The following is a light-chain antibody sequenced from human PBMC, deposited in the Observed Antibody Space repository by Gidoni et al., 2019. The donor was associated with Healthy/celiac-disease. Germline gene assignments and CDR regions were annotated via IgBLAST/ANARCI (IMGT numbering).Light chain of an antibody. Sequence: DIQMTQSHSTLSASVGDRVTITCRASQSISSWVAWYQQKPGKAPKLLIYKASSLESGVPSRFSGSGSRTEFTLTISSLQPDDFSTYYCQQYNSYSGGFTFGPGTKVDIK. V-gene: IGKV1-5*03. CDR1: QSISSW. CDR3: QQYNSYSGGFT. CDR2: KAS. J-gene: IGKJ3*01.